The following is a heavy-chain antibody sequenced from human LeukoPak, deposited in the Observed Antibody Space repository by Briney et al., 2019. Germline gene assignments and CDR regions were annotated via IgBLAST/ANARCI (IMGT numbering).Heavy chain of an antibody. CDR2: VYSSGNT. CDR1: GVSISNVNYH. D-gene: IGHD3-16*02. CDR3: ARISSFGAFDT. V-gene: IGHV4-61*02. J-gene: IGHJ3*02. Sequence: PSETLSLTCSVSGVSISNVNYHWSWIRPPAGKGLEWIGRVYSSGNTNYNPSVKSRVTISVDTSKNQFFLKLSSVTGADTAVYYCARISSFGAFDTWGQGTMVTVSS.